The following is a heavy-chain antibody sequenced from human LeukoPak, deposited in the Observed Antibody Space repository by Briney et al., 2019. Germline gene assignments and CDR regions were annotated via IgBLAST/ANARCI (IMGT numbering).Heavy chain of an antibody. Sequence: SETLSFTCTVSGGSISSYYWSWIRQPPGKGLEWIGYIYYSGSTNYNPSLKSRVTISVDTSKNQFSLKLSSVTAADTAVYYCARHQGKLPLPYFDYWGQGTLVTVSS. CDR1: GGSISSYY. CDR2: IYYSGST. D-gene: IGHD1-7*01. V-gene: IGHV4-59*08. J-gene: IGHJ4*02. CDR3: ARHQGKLPLPYFDY.